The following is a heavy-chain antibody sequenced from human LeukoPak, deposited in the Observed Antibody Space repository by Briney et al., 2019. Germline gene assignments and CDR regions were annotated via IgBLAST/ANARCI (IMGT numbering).Heavy chain of an antibody. Sequence: ASVKVSCKASGYTFTGYYMHWVRQAPGQGLEWMGRINPNSGGTNYAQKFQGRVTMTRDTSISTAYMELSRLRSDDTAVYYCARDGDIVVVPAAIDYYYYGMDVWGQGTTVTVSS. CDR2: INPNSGGT. J-gene: IGHJ6*02. D-gene: IGHD2-2*01. CDR1: GYTFTGYY. V-gene: IGHV1-2*06. CDR3: ARDGDIVVVPAAIDYYYYGMDV.